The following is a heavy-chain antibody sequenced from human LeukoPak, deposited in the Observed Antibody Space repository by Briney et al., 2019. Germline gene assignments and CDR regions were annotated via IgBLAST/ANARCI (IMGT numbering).Heavy chain of an antibody. Sequence: PSETLSLTCTVSGGSIRSSSYYWGWIRLPPGQGLEWIGSIYYSGSHYYNPSLKSRVTISVDTSKNQFSLKLSSVTAADTAVYYCARLCGGDCYSLFDYWGQGTLVTVSS. CDR2: IYYSGSH. D-gene: IGHD2-21*01. CDR3: ARLCGGDCYSLFDY. J-gene: IGHJ4*02. CDR1: GGSIRSSSYY. V-gene: IGHV4-39*01.